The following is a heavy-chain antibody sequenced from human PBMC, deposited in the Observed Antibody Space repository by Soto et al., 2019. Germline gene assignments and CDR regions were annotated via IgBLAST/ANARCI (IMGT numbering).Heavy chain of an antibody. CDR1: GGSISSGGYY. CDR3: ARAEVYYYCYMGV. Sequence: QVQLQESGPGLVKPSQTLSLTCTVSGGSISSGGYYWSWLRQHPGRGLEWIGSIYYSGNTYYTPSHKSRVTISVDTSKHQVSLQVTSVTAADTAVYYCARAEVYYYCYMGVWGKGTTVT. CDR2: IYYSGNT. J-gene: IGHJ6*03. V-gene: IGHV4-31*03.